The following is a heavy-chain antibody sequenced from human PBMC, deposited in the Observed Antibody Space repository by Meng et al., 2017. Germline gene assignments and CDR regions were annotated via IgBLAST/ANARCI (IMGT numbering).Heavy chain of an antibody. V-gene: IGHV3-48*03. CDR2: ISASGSTI. J-gene: IGHJ6*02. D-gene: IGHD3-9*01. CDR3: SRVAILTGYYAGSYHYGMDV. CDR1: RFAFTNYE. Sequence: GESLKISCAASRFAFTNYEMNWVRQAPGKGLEWVSYISASGSTIYYADSVKGRFTISRDNARNSLYLQMTSLRAEDTAVYYCSRVAILTGYYAGSYHYGMDVWGQGTTVTV.